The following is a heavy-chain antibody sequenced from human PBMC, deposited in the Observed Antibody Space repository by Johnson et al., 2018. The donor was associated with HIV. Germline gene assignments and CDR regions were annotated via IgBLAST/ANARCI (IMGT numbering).Heavy chain of an antibody. Sequence: QVQLVESGGGVVQPGRSLRLSCAASGFTFSSYGMHWVRQAPGKGLDWVAVISDDGSNKYYADSVKGRFPISRDNSKNTLYLQMNSLRAEDTALYYCAKARMGASGSYNVWGQGTMVTVSS. CDR1: GFTFSSYG. V-gene: IGHV3-30*18. D-gene: IGHD1-26*01. J-gene: IGHJ3*01. CDR2: ISDDGSNK. CDR3: AKARMGASGSYNV.